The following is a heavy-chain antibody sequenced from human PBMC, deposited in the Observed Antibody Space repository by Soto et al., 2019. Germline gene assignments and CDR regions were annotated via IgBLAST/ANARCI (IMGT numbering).Heavy chain of an antibody. CDR2: INPSGGST. D-gene: IGHD3-3*01. V-gene: IGHV1-46*01. CDR1: GYTFTSYY. Sequence: ASVKVSCTASGYTFTSYYLHWVRQAPGQGLEWMGIINPSGGSTSYAQKFQGRVTMTRDTSTSTVYMELSSLRSEDTAVYYCARDRRFLEWLLDPYYYYGMDVWGQGTTVTVSS. CDR3: ARDRRFLEWLLDPYYYYGMDV. J-gene: IGHJ6*02.